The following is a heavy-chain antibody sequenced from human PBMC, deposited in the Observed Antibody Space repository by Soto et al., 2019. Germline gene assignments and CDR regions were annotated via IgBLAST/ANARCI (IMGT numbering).Heavy chain of an antibody. Sequence: EVQLVESGGGLVQPGGSLRLSCAASGFTFSSYDMHWVHQATGKGLEWVSAIGTAGDTYYPGSVKGRFTISRENAKNSLYLQMNSLRAGDTAVYYCARGGQQLDFDYWGQGTLVTVSS. D-gene: IGHD6-13*01. J-gene: IGHJ4*02. V-gene: IGHV3-13*01. CDR3: ARGGQQLDFDY. CDR1: GFTFSSYD. CDR2: IGTAGDT.